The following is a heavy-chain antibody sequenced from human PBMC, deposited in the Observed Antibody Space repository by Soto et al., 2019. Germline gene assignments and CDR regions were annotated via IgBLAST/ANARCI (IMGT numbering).Heavy chain of an antibody. V-gene: IGHV3-30*18. D-gene: IGHD3-22*01. J-gene: IGHJ6*02. CDR2: ISYDGGNK. CDR1: GFTFTDYG. Sequence: QVYLVESGGGVVQPGTSLRLSCAASGFTFTDYGMHWVRQAPGKGLEWVAVISYDGGNKYYADSVKGRFTISRDNSKSTLYLQMGSLRAEDTAVYHCAKDYGVTLGVVALWGQGTTVTVSS. CDR3: AKDYGVTLGVVAL.